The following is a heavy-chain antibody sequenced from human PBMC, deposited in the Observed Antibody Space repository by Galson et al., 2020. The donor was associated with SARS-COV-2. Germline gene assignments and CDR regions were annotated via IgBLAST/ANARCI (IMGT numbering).Heavy chain of an antibody. V-gene: IGHV4-59*12. J-gene: IGHJ4*02. CDR2: IYYSGST. CDR1: GGSISSYY. D-gene: IGHD1-26*01. Sequence: SETLSLTCTVSGGSISSYYWSWIRQPPGKGLEWIGYIYYSGSTNYNPSLKSRVTISVDTSKNQFSLKLSSVTAADTAVYYCARESRWELYFDHWGQGTLVTVSS. CDR3: ARESRWELYFDH.